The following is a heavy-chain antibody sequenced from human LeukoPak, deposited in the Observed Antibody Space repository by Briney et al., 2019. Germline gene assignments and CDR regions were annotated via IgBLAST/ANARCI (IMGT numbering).Heavy chain of an antibody. V-gene: IGHV3-21*01. CDR2: ISSSSDYI. Sequence: GGSLRLSCAASGFSFSTYNMNWVRQAPGKGLEWVSSISSSSDYIYYADSVKGRFTISRDNAKNSLYLQMKSLRAEDTAVYYCARVVDTAMVLYGAFDIWGQGTMVTVSS. CDR1: GFSFSTYN. CDR3: ARVVDTAMVLYGAFDI. J-gene: IGHJ3*02. D-gene: IGHD5-18*01.